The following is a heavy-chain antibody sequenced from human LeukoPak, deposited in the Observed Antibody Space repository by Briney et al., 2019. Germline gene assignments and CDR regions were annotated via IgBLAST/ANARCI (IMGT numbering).Heavy chain of an antibody. CDR3: AVWWLRSSRFDY. Sequence: SETLSLTCTVSGGSVSSGSYYWSWIRQPPGKGLEWIGSIYYSGSTYYNPSLKSRVTISVDTSKNQFSLKLSSVTAADTAVYYCAVWWLRSSRFDYWGQGTLVTVSS. J-gene: IGHJ4*02. V-gene: IGHV4-39*01. D-gene: IGHD5-12*01. CDR1: GGSVSSGSYY. CDR2: IYYSGST.